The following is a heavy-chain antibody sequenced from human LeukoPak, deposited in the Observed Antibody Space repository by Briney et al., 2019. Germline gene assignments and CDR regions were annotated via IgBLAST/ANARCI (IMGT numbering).Heavy chain of an antibody. CDR2: ISGSGGST. J-gene: IGHJ4*02. Sequence: GGPLRLSCAASGFTFSSYAMSWVRQAPGKGLEWVSAISGSGGSTYYADSVKGRFTISGDNAKNSLYLQMNSLRAEDTAVYYCARGMAAVGSGDYWGQGTLVTVSS. D-gene: IGHD6-13*01. CDR3: ARGMAAVGSGDY. CDR1: GFTFSSYA. V-gene: IGHV3-23*01.